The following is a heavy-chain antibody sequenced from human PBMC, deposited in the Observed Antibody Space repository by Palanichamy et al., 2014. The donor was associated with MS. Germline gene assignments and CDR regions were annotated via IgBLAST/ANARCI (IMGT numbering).Heavy chain of an antibody. Sequence: EEKLAESGGGLVQPGGSLRLYCEGTGFPFSTYSMDWVRQAPGKGLEWVSFVGSGGSPIYYADSVEGRFTISRDNAKNSLYLQMNSLRDEDTAVYFCARGWLENTFDLWGQGTVVTVSS. CDR2: VGSGGSPI. J-gene: IGHJ3*01. V-gene: IGHV3-48*02. CDR1: GFPFSTYS. D-gene: IGHD5-24*01. CDR3: ARGWLENTFDL.